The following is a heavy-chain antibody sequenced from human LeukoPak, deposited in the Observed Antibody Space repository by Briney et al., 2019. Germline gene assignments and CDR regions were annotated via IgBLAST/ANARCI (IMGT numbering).Heavy chain of an antibody. CDR2: INGDGRTA. V-gene: IGHV3-64D*06. D-gene: IGHD7-27*01. CDR3: APDWGLDY. Sequence: GGSLRLSCSASGFIFSTYTMYWVRQAPGKGLENLSVINGDGRTAYYADSVKGRFTISRDNSRNTLYLQMSSLRAEDTAVYYCAPDWGLDYWGQGTLVTVSS. CDR1: GFIFSTYT. J-gene: IGHJ4*02.